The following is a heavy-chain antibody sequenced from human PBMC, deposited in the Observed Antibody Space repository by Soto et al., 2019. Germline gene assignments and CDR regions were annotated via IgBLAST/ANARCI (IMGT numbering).Heavy chain of an antibody. CDR2: IRSGSSTI. J-gene: IGHJ6*02. CDR1: GFTFSSYS. D-gene: IGHD6-6*01. V-gene: IGHV3-48*02. Sequence: EVQLVESGGGLVQPGGSLRLSCAASGFTFSSYSMNWVRQAPGKGLEWVSYIRSGSSTIYYADTVKGRFTISRDNAKNSLYLQMNSLRDEDTAVYDCARPEYSSSSYGMDVWGQGTTGTVSS. CDR3: ARPEYSSSSYGMDV.